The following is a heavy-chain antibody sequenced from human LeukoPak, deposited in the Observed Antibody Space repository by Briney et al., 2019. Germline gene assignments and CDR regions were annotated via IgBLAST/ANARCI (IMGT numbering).Heavy chain of an antibody. V-gene: IGHV3-23*01. D-gene: IGHD4-11*01. CDR2: ISGSGGST. CDR1: GFTFSSYA. J-gene: IGHJ3*02. Sequence: GGSLRLSCAASGFTFSSYAMSWVRQAPGKGLEWVSAISGSGGSTYYADSVKGRFTISRDNSKSTLYMQMNSLRAEDTAVYYCAKDRTATVTLDGFDIWGQGTMVTVSS. CDR3: AKDRTATVTLDGFDI.